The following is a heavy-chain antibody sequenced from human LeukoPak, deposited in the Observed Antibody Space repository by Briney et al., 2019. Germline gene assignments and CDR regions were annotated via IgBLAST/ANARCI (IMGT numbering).Heavy chain of an antibody. V-gene: IGHV3-43*01. CDR3: ANTEYYDILTGYFGGFDY. Sequence: GGSLRLSCAASGFTFDDYSMHWVRQVPGKGLEWVCLISWNGGSIYYANSVKGRFTVSRDNSKNTLYLQMNSLRAEDTAVYYCANTEYYDILTGYFGGFDYWGQGTLVTASS. D-gene: IGHD3-9*01. CDR1: GFTFDDYS. J-gene: IGHJ4*02. CDR2: ISWNGGSI.